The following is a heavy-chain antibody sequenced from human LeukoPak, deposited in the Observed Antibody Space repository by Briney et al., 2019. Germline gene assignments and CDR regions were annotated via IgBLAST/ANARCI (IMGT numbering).Heavy chain of an antibody. D-gene: IGHD4-17*01. CDR2: IYSGGST. Sequence: GGSLRLSCAASGFTVSSNYMSWVRQAPGKGLEWVSVIYSGGSTYYADSVKGRFTISRDNSKNTLYLQMNSLRAGDTAVYYCAKDLTATVPAPFDYWGQGTLVTVSS. J-gene: IGHJ4*02. V-gene: IGHV3-66*01. CDR3: AKDLTATVPAPFDY. CDR1: GFTVSSNY.